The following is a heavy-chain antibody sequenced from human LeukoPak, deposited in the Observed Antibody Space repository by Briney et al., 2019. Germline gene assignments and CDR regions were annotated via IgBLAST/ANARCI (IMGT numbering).Heavy chain of an antibody. CDR1: GFTFTSYW. J-gene: IGHJ6*03. CDR3: AKDRTRGWELLRSSSPYYYMDV. V-gene: IGHV3-48*01. Sequence: QPGGSLRLSCAASGFTFTSYWMSWVRQAPGKGLEWVSYISSSSSTIYYADSVKGRFTISRDNSKNTLYLQMNSLRAEDTAVYYCAKDRTRGWELLRSSSPYYYMDVWGKGTTVTVSS. CDR2: ISSSSSTI. D-gene: IGHD1-26*01.